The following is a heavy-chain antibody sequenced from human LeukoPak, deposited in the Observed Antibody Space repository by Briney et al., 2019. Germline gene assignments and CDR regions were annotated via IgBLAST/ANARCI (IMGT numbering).Heavy chain of an antibody. J-gene: IGHJ6*02. CDR1: GGSVSSGSYF. Sequence: SETLSLTCTVSGGSVSSGSYFWSWIRQPPGKGLEWIGYIYYSGSTNYNPSLKSRVTISVDASKNQFSLKLSSVTAADTAVYYCARVGGTNYYYYGMDVWGQGTTVTVSS. V-gene: IGHV4-61*01. CDR3: ARVGGTNYYYYGMDV. D-gene: IGHD1-26*01. CDR2: IYYSGST.